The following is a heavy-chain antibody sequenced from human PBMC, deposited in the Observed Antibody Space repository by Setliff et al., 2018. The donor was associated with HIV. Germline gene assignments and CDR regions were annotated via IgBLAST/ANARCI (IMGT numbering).Heavy chain of an antibody. CDR1: GYTFSTYA. Sequence: ASVKVSCKASGYTFSTYAMHWVRQAPGQRLEWMGWISAGKGMTKYSKKFQGRVTITTGESTSTAYMELSSLRSDDTAVYYCATKTGTYSPFDSWGQGTLVTVSS. V-gene: IGHV1-3*01. D-gene: IGHD1-26*01. CDR2: ISAGKGMT. J-gene: IGHJ4*02. CDR3: ATKTGTYSPFDS.